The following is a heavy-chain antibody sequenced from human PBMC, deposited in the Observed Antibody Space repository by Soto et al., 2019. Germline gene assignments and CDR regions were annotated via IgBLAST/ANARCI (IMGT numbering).Heavy chain of an antibody. V-gene: IGHV1-69*13. CDR2: IIPIFGTA. CDR3: AARVNDFWSGYFDY. D-gene: IGHD3-3*01. Sequence: SVKVSCKASGGTLSSYAISWVRQATGQGLEWMGGIIPIFGTANYAQKFQGRVTITADESTSTAYMELSSLRSEDTAVYYCAARVNDFWSGYFDYWGQGTLVTVSS. J-gene: IGHJ4*02. CDR1: GGTLSSYA.